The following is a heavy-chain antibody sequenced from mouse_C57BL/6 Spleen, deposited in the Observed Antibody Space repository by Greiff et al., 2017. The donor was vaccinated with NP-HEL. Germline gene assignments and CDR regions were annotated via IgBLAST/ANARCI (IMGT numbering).Heavy chain of an antibody. V-gene: IGHV1-4*01. J-gene: IGHJ3*01. CDR1: GYTFTSYT. CDR2: INPSSGYT. D-gene: IGHD2-4*01. CDR3: ARSGDYDGFAY. Sequence: QVQLKESGAELARPGASVKMSCKASGYTFTSYTMHWVKQRPGQGLEWIGYINPSSGYTKYNQKFKDKATLTAYKSSSTAYMQLSSLTSEDSAVYYCARSGDYDGFAYWGQGTLVTVSA.